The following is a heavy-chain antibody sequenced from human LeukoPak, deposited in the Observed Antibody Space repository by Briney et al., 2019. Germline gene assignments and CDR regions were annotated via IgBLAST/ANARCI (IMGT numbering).Heavy chain of an antibody. V-gene: IGHV1-2*02. J-gene: IGHJ4*02. CDR3: ARRCSGGSCYYYFDY. D-gene: IGHD2-15*01. Sequence: GASVKVSCKASGYTFIGYYMHWVRQAPGQGLEWMGWINPNSGGTNYAQKFQGRVTMTRDRSISTAYMELRSLRSDDTAVYYCARRCSGGSCYYYFDYWGQGTLVTVSS. CDR1: GYTFIGYY. CDR2: INPNSGGT.